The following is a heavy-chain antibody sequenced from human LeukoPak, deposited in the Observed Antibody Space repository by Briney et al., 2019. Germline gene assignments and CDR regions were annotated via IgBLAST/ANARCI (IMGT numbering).Heavy chain of an antibody. D-gene: IGHD6-25*01. Sequence: SETLSLTCTVSGGSIRSHYWSWIRQPPGKGLEWIGNIYYSGNTNYIPSLKSRVTISVDTSKNQFSLKLSSVTAADTAVYYCARARSGLDLWGQGTLVTVSS. CDR1: GGSIRSHY. CDR3: ARARSGLDL. J-gene: IGHJ5*02. CDR2: IYYSGNT. V-gene: IGHV4-59*11.